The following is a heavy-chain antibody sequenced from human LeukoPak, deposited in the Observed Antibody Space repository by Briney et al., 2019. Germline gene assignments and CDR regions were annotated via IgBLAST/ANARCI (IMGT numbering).Heavy chain of an antibody. Sequence: GASVKVSCKASGYTFTGYYMHWVRQAPGQGLEWMGWINPNSGGTNYAQKFQGRVTMTRDTSISTAYMELSRLRSDDTAVYYCARDADSSGYPHYWGQETLVTVSS. D-gene: IGHD3-22*01. J-gene: IGHJ4*02. CDR2: INPNSGGT. V-gene: IGHV1-2*02. CDR3: ARDADSSGYPHY. CDR1: GYTFTGYY.